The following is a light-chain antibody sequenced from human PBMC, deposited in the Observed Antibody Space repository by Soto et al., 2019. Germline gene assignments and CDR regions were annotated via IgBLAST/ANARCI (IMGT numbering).Light chain of an antibody. J-gene: IGLJ1*01. CDR3: CSYAGSYTFGFV. V-gene: IGLV2-11*01. Sequence: QSALTQPRSVSGSPGQSVTISCTGTSSDVGGYNYVSWYQQHPGKAPKLMIYDVSKRPSGVPDRFSGSKSGNTASLTISGLHAEDEADYYCCSYAGSYTFGFVFGTGTKLTVL. CDR2: DVS. CDR1: SSDVGGYNY.